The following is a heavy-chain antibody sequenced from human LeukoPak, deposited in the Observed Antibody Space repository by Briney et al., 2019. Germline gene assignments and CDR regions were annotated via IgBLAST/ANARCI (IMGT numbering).Heavy chain of an antibody. D-gene: IGHD4/OR15-4a*01. Sequence: GGSLRLSCAASGFTFSSYFMGWVRQAPGKGLEWVANIKEDGSQKYSVDSVKGRFTISRDNAKNSLYLQMNSLRAEDAAVYYCVRVYGAYANALDYWGQGTLVTVSS. J-gene: IGHJ4*02. CDR2: IKEDGSQK. CDR1: GFTFSSYF. CDR3: VRVYGAYANALDY. V-gene: IGHV3-7*04.